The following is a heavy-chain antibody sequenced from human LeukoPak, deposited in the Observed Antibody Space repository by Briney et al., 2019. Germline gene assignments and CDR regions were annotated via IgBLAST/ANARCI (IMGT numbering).Heavy chain of an antibody. Sequence: ASVKVSCKASGGTFSSYAISWVRQAPGQGLEWMGWISAYNGNTNYAQKLQGRVTMTTDTSTSTAYMELRSLRSDDTAVYYCAREEAAAGMVYWGQGTLVTVSS. V-gene: IGHV1-18*01. CDR3: AREEAAAGMVY. CDR2: ISAYNGNT. CDR1: GGTFSSYA. D-gene: IGHD6-13*01. J-gene: IGHJ4*02.